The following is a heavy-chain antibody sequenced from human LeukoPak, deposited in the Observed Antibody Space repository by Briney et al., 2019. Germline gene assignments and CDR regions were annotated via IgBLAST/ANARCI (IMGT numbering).Heavy chain of an antibody. CDR3: ARTYYYYYYMDV. Sequence: SETLSLTCTVSGGSISSSSYYWGWIRQPPGKGLEWIGSIYYRGSTFYNPSLKSRVTISVDTSKNQFSLELSSVTAADTAVYYCARTYYYYYYMDVWGKGTTVTVSS. CDR2: IYYRGST. J-gene: IGHJ6*03. V-gene: IGHV4-39*07. CDR1: GGSISSSSYY.